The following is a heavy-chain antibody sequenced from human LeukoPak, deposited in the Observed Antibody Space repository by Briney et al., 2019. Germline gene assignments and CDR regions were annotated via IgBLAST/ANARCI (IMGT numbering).Heavy chain of an antibody. J-gene: IGHJ4*02. V-gene: IGHV3-23*01. D-gene: IGHD1/OR15-1a*01. CDR1: GFTFSSYA. CDR3: AKGNWDKLEVFDY. Sequence: GGSLRLSCAASGFTFSSYAVSWVRQAPGKGLEWVSTICVRTGSTYYADSVKGRFTISRDNSKDTLSLLMNSLRAEDTAIYYCAKGNWDKLEVFDYWGQGTLVTVSS. CDR2: ICVRTGST.